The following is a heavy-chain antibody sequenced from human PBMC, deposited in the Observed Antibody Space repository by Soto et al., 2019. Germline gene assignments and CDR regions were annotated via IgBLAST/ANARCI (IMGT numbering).Heavy chain of an antibody. CDR2: ISGYNGKT. CDR3: ARDKMIDDFGLGTFDY. Sequence: QVQLLQSGGEVKKPGASVRVSCKASGYTFSSFGVSWLRQAPGQGPEWMGWISGYNGKTKYANKIQGRVTLTTDTSTKTAYMELRSLRSDDTVVYYCARDKMIDDFGLGTFDYWGQGTVVTVSS. V-gene: IGHV1-18*04. D-gene: IGHD3-10*01. J-gene: IGHJ4*02. CDR1: GYTFSSFG.